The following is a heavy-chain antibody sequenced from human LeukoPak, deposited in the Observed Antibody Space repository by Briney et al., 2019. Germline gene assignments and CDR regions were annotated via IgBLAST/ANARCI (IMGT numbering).Heavy chain of an antibody. Sequence: GASVKVSCKASGYTFTSNHIHCVRQAPGQGLEWMGVINPSGDSTSYAQKFQGRVTMTRDTSTSTVYMELSSLRSEDTAIYYCAKLAASETGEGSWGQGPLFTASS. CDR3: AKLAASETGEGS. CDR1: GYTFTSNH. V-gene: IGHV1-46*01. D-gene: IGHD6-13*01. J-gene: IGHJ5*02. CDR2: INPSGDST.